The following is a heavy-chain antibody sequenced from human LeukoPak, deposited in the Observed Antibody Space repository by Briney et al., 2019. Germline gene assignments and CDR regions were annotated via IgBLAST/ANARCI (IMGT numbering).Heavy chain of an antibody. J-gene: IGHJ4*02. CDR1: GFTFSSYA. D-gene: IGHD6-13*01. Sequence: GGSLRLSCAASGFTFSSYAMSWVRQAPGKGLEWVSSISGNGGSTYYADSVKGRFTISRDNSKNTLYLQMNSLRADDTAIYYCAKDAAAAGSAYYFEYWGQGTLVTVSS. CDR2: ISGNGGST. V-gene: IGHV3-23*01. CDR3: AKDAAAAGSAYYFEY.